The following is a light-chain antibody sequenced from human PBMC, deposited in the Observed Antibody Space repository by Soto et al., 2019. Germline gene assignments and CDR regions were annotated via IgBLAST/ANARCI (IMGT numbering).Light chain of an antibody. V-gene: IGLV3-1*01. Sequence: ELTQPPSVSVSPGQTATIACSGDELGDKFVCWYQHKSGQSPVLVIYQDTKRPPGSPERFSGSISGNTATLTISGTQAMDEADYYCQSWDSSTLIFGGGTKVTVL. CDR1: ELGDKF. CDR3: QSWDSSTLI. CDR2: QDT. J-gene: IGLJ2*01.